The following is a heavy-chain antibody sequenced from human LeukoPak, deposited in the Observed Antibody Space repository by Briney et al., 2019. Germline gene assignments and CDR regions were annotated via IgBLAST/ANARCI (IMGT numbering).Heavy chain of an antibody. CDR3: ARDRAYYYDSSGYYYFDH. V-gene: IGHV3-21*01. CDR1: GFALKSYS. J-gene: IGHJ4*02. CDR2: ISSTSAYI. D-gene: IGHD3-22*01. Sequence: GGSLRLSCAGSGFALKSYSLSWVRQAPGKGLEWVSSISSTSAYIYYADSVKGRFTISRDNVDNVVYLQMNSLGAEDTAVYYCARDRAYYYDSSGYYYFDHWGQGTLVTVSS.